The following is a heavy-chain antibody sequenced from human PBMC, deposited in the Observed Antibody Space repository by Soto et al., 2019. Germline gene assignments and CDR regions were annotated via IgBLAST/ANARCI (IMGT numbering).Heavy chain of an antibody. Sequence: KLLESGGQLIQPGGSLRLSCAGTGFNFGGYAMSWVRQAPGKGLEWVSTLSGDGSRAYYADSVRGRFSVSRDDSENTLYLRMNSLRADDTAIYYCAKRGGYAISFYDSWGQGTLVTVSS. CDR2: LSGDGSRA. CDR1: GFNFGGYA. D-gene: IGHD3-16*01. CDR3: AKRGGYAISFYDS. V-gene: IGHV3-23*01. J-gene: IGHJ4*02.